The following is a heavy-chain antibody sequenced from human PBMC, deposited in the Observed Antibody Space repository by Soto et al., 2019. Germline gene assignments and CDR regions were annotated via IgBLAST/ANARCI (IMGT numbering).Heavy chain of an antibody. CDR1: GFNFNDHW. J-gene: IGHJ4*02. CDR3: ARGGAMGVDY. CDR2: INSGASMI. V-gene: IGHV3-74*01. Sequence: EVQLVESGGRLVQPGESLRLSCTASGFNFNDHWMHWVRQAPGKGLVWLSRINSGASMINYADSVKGRFTTSRDNAKNIVFLHVTSLTDEDTAVYYCARGGAMGVDYWGQGTLVTVSS. D-gene: IGHD1-26*01.